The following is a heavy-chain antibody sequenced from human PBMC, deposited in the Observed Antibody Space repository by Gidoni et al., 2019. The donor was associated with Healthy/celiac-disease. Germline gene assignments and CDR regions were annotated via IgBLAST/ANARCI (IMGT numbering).Heavy chain of an antibody. CDR3: ASDSSGYYALGY. Sequence: EVQLVESGGGLVQPGGSLRLSCAASGVTLSDHYMDWVRQAPGKGLEWVGRTRNKANSYTTEYAASVKGRFTISRDDSKNSLYLQMHSLTTEDTAVYYCASDSSGYYALGYWGQGTLVTVSS. J-gene: IGHJ4*02. D-gene: IGHD3-22*01. CDR1: GVTLSDHY. CDR2: TRNKANSYTT. V-gene: IGHV3-72*01.